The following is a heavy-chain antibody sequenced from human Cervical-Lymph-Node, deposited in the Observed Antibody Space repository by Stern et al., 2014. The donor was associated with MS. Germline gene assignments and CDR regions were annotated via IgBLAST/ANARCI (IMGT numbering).Heavy chain of an antibody. Sequence: QVQLVQSGAEVRKPGASVKVSCKASGYTFTNYGFSWVRQAPGQGLEWMGWISANNGNTNFAQKFQGRVTMSTDTSTSTAYMELRSLRSDDTAVYYCARELSQVLVYWGQGTLVTVSS. D-gene: IGHD2-8*01. CDR2: ISANNGNT. V-gene: IGHV1-18*01. CDR1: GYTFTNYG. CDR3: ARELSQVLVY. J-gene: IGHJ4*02.